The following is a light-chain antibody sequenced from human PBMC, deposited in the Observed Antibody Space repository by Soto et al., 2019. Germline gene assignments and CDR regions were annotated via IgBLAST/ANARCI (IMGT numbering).Light chain of an antibody. Sequence: EIVLTQSPGILSLSPGERASLSCGASQSISSGHLAWYQQKPGQAPRLLIYGASSRATGILDRLSGSGSGTDFTLTISRLGPEDYAVYYCQQYGHSLWTFGQGTKVDIK. V-gene: IGKV3-20*01. J-gene: IGKJ1*01. CDR3: QQYGHSLWT. CDR1: QSISSGH. CDR2: GAS.